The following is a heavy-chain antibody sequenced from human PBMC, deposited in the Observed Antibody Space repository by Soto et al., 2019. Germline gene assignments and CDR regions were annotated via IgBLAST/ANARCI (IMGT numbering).Heavy chain of an antibody. J-gene: IGHJ3*02. Sequence: GGSLRLSCAASGFTFRSYWMSWVRQAPGKGLEWVANMKEDGNDKNYVDSVKGRFTVSRDNAESSLYLQMNSLRVEDTAVYYCARKGGTRDAFDIWGQGTMVTVSS. D-gene: IGHD1-1*01. CDR3: ARKGGTRDAFDI. CDR1: GFTFRSYW. V-gene: IGHV3-7*01. CDR2: MKEDGNDK.